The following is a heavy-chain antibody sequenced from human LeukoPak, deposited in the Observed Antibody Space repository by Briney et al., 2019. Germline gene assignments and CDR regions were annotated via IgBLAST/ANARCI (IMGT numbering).Heavy chain of an antibody. J-gene: IGHJ4*02. D-gene: IGHD2-15*01. Sequence: PGGSLRLSCAASGFTFSSYSMNWVRQAPGKGLEWVSSISSSSSYIYYADSVKGRFTISRDNAKNSLYLQMNSLRAEDTAVYYCAKGWTKYCSGGSCYSPLYYFDYWGQGTLVTVSS. CDR1: GFTFSSYS. CDR3: AKGWTKYCSGGSCYSPLYYFDY. V-gene: IGHV3-21*04. CDR2: ISSSSSYI.